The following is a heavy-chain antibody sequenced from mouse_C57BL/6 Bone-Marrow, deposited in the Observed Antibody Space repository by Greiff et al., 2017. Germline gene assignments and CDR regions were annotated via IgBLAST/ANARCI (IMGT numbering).Heavy chain of an antibody. Sequence: EVLLLQSGAGLVQPGASLKLSCESSDYAFPSHCMSWVHQSPGKRLELVGGINSDGGSTYYPDTFEGRSTFSRDKSKKTLYLQMSSLTSEDSAVYYCARHDYYGSKDYWGQGTLVTVSA. V-gene: IGHV5-2*01. D-gene: IGHD1-1*01. CDR2: INSDGGST. CDR1: DYAFPSHC. CDR3: ARHDYYGSKDY. J-gene: IGHJ3*01.